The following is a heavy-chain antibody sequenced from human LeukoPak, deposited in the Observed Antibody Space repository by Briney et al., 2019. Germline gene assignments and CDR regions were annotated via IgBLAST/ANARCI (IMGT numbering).Heavy chain of an antibody. J-gene: IGHJ6*02. Sequence: SETLSLTCTVSGGSISSYYWSWIRQPPGKGLEWIGYIYYSGSTNYNPSLKSRVTISVDTSKNQFSLKLSSVTAPDTAVYYCARGFSGWARSGYSYAYYYGMDVWGQGTTVTVSS. CDR3: ARGFSGWARSGYSYAYYYGMDV. D-gene: IGHD5-18*01. CDR1: GGSISSYY. V-gene: IGHV4-59*01. CDR2: IYYSGST.